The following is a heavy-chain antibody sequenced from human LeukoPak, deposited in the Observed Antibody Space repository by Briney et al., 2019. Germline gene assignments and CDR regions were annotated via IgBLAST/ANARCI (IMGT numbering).Heavy chain of an antibody. V-gene: IGHV3-7*01. CDR2: IKQDGSEK. CDR1: GCSVSGYW. D-gene: IGHD6-13*01. CDR3: AREWQGGIAAAGTRIEGDY. Sequence: QPGGSLRLSCAVSGCSVSGYWMTWVRQAPGKGLEWVANIKQDGSEKNYVDSVKGRFTISRDNAENSLFLQMNSLRVEDTAVYYCAREWQGGIAAAGTRIEGDYWGQGTLVAVSS. J-gene: IGHJ4*02.